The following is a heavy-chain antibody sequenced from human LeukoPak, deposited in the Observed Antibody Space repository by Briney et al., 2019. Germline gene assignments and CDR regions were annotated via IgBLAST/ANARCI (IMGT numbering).Heavy chain of an antibody. CDR1: GGSISSYY. CDR3: ARGQGPYYFDY. J-gene: IGHJ4*02. CDR2: IYYSGST. V-gene: IGHV4-59*01. Sequence: SETLSLTCTVSGGSISSYYWSWIRQPPGKGLEWIGYIYYSGSTNYNPSLKSRVTISVDTSKNQFSLKPSSVTAADTAVYYCARGQGPYYFDYWGQGTLVTVSS.